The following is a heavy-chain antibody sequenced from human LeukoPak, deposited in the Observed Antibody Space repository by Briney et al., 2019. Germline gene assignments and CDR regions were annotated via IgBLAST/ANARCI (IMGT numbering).Heavy chain of an antibody. D-gene: IGHD6-19*01. CDR3: AGVGYSSSFPGLGDYYYYYGMDV. Sequence: SVKVSCKASGGTFSSYAISWVRQAPGQGLEWMGGIIPIFGTANYAQKFQGRVTITADESTSTAYMELSSLRSEDTAMYYCAGVGYSSSFPGLGDYYYYYGMDVWGKGTTVTVSS. V-gene: IGHV1-69*13. CDR2: IIPIFGTA. CDR1: GGTFSSYA. J-gene: IGHJ6*04.